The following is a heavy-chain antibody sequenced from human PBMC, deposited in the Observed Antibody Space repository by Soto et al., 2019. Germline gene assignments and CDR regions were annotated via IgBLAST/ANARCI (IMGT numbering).Heavy chain of an antibody. CDR1: GDSISSGNKY. CDR3: ARVPSPFDYYYAMDV. J-gene: IGHJ6*02. D-gene: IGHD3-16*01. CDR2: IFSSGTT. Sequence: SETLSLTCTVAGDSISSGNKYWGWIRQAPGKGLEWIGYIFSSGTTYYNPSLKSRLTMSLDTSQNQFSLRLASVTDADSAVYYCARVPSPFDYYYAMDVWGQGTTVTVSS. V-gene: IGHV4-30-4*01.